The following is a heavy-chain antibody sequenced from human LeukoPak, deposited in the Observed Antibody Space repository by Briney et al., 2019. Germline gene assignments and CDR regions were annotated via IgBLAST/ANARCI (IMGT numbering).Heavy chain of an antibody. V-gene: IGHV4-61*02. CDR3: ARDDSYGSGTRFYNWFDP. CDR1: GGSISSVIYY. J-gene: IGHJ5*02. D-gene: IGHD3-10*01. Sequence: SKTLSLTCTVSGGSISSVIYYWSWIRQPAGKGLEWIVRIYTSVSTNYNPPLKSRATISVDTSKNQFSVKLSSVTAADTPVYYCARDDSYGSGTRFYNWFDPWGQGTLVTVSS. CDR2: IYTSVST.